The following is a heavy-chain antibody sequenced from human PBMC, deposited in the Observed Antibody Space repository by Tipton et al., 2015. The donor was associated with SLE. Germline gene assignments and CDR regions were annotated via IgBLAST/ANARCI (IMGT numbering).Heavy chain of an antibody. V-gene: IGHV3-20*04. J-gene: IGHJ6*02. Sequence: GSLRLSCAVSGFTFSGFTMNWFRQAPGKGLEWVSGMNWNGGSTGYADSVKGRFTISRYNAKNSLYLQMNSLRADDTGLYYCARDGSTSCWYSEFYGLDVLGQGTSVTVSS. CDR2: MNWNGGST. CDR1: GFTFSGFT. CDR3: ARDGSTSCWYSEFYGLDV. D-gene: IGHD6-19*01.